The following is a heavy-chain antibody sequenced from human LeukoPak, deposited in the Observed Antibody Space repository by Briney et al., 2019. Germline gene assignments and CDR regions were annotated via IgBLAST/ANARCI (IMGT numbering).Heavy chain of an antibody. CDR1: GGSISSGSYY. J-gene: IGHJ4*02. CDR3: ARMARYYYGSGSYGGFVY. CDR2: IYTSGST. D-gene: IGHD3-10*01. Sequence: SSETLSLTCTVSGGSISSGSYYWSWIRQPAGKGLEWIGRIYTSGSTNYNPSLNSRVTISVDTSKNQFSLKLSSVTAADTAVYYCARMARYYYGSGSYGGFVYWGQGTLATVSS. V-gene: IGHV4-61*02.